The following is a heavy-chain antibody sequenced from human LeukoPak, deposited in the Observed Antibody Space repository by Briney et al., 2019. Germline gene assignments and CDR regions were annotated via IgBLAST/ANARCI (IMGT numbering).Heavy chain of an antibody. V-gene: IGHV4-31*03. J-gene: IGHJ4*02. CDR3: ARSMVRGPDY. Sequence: RSSETLSLTCTVSGGSISSGGYYWSWVRQHPGKGLEWIGYIYYSGSTYYNPSLKSRVTISVDTSKNQFSLKLSSVTAADTAVYYCARSMVRGPDYWGQGTLVTVSS. CDR2: IYYSGST. D-gene: IGHD3-10*01. CDR1: GGSISSGGYY.